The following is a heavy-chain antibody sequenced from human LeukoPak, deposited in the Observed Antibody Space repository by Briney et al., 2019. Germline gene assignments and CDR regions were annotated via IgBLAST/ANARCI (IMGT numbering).Heavy chain of an antibody. V-gene: IGHV1-24*01. CDR1: GYTLTELS. Sequence: ASVKVSCKVSGYTLTELSMQWVRQAPGKGLEWMGGFDPEDGETIYAQKFQGRVTMTEDTSTNPAYTQLSSLRSEDTAMSYCIASSLWSGNLMDLGDFYYTDVWGEGTTVTVSS. CDR3: IASSLWSGNLMDLGDFYYTDV. CDR2: FDPEDGET. D-gene: IGHD1-7*01. J-gene: IGHJ6*03.